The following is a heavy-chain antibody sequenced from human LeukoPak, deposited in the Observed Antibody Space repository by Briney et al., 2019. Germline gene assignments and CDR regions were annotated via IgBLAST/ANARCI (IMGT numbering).Heavy chain of an antibody. CDR2: LYSGGSI. V-gene: IGHV3-66*01. J-gene: IGHJ4*02. Sequence: PGGSLRLSCAASELTVISNHMSWVRQAPGKGLEWVAVLYSGGSIFNKGSVKGKFINSRDSSKNQLYLQRNSLRVEDTAVYYCAPDLGRFDCWGQGTLVTVSS. CDR3: APDLGRFDC. CDR1: ELTVISNH. D-gene: IGHD2-15*01.